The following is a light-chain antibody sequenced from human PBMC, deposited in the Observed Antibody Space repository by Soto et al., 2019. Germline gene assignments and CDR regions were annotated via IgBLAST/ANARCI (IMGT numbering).Light chain of an antibody. CDR2: KAS. V-gene: IGKV1-5*03. CDR3: QEYNSYSGT. J-gene: IGKJ1*01. CDR1: QSIDNW. Sequence: DIQMTQSPSTLSASVGDRVTITCRASQSIDNWLAWYQQKPGKAPKLLIYKASSVESGVPSRFSGSGSGTKFTLTISSLQPDDFATYYCQEYNSYSGTFGQGTKVDIK.